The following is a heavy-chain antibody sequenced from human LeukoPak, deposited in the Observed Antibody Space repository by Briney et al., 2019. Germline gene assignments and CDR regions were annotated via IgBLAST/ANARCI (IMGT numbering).Heavy chain of an antibody. V-gene: IGHV1-2*02. J-gene: IGHJ4*02. CDR1: GYTFTGYY. CDR3: ARAEWELLGAHDY. D-gene: IGHD1-26*01. CDR2: INSDTAVT. Sequence: ASVKVSCKASGYTFTGYYMHWVRQAPGQGLEWMGWINSDTAVTNYAQNFQGRVTLTRDTSISTTYLELSSLRSDDTAVYYCARAEWELLGAHDYWGQGTLVTVSS.